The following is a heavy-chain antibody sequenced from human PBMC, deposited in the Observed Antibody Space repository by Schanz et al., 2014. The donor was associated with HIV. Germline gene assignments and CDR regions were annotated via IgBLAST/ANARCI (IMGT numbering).Heavy chain of an antibody. CDR1: GFTFSRFW. CDR2: ISGGGGDR. Sequence: EVQLVDSGGGLVQPGGSLRLSCAASGFTFSRFWMSWVRQAPGKGLEWVSTISGGGGDRYYADSVKGRFTISRDNSKNTLYLQMNSLRAEDTAVYYCAKDRITGTTGVPYYYYGMDVWGQGTTVTVSS. D-gene: IGHD1-7*01. J-gene: IGHJ6*02. V-gene: IGHV3-23*04. CDR3: AKDRITGTTGVPYYYYGMDV.